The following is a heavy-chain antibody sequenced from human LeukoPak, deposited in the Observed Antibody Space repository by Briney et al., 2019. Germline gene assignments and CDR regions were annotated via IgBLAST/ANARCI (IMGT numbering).Heavy chain of an antibody. J-gene: IGHJ4*02. CDR2: IYTSGNT. CDR1: GGSISSYY. D-gene: IGHD3-10*01. V-gene: IGHV4-4*07. Sequence: SETLSLTCTVSGGSISSYYWSWIRQPAGKGLEWIGRIYTSGNTNYNSSLKSRVTMSVDTSKNQVSLKLNSVTAADTAVYYCAREGGSYSLFDYWGQGTLVTVSS. CDR3: AREGGSYSLFDY.